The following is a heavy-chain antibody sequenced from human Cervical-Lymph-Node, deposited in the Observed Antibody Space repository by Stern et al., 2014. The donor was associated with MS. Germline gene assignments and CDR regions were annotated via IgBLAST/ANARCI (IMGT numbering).Heavy chain of an antibody. CDR3: ASGSLEGFDP. Sequence: QVQLVQSGAEVKKPGASVKVSCKASGYTFNSLGLTWVRQAPGQGLEWMGWISAYNGNTNHAQKFQGRVTLTTEASTNTAYMELRGLTSDDTAVYFCASGSLEGFDPWGRGTLVTVSS. V-gene: IGHV1-18*01. D-gene: IGHD5-24*01. J-gene: IGHJ5*02. CDR1: GYTFNSLG. CDR2: ISAYNGNT.